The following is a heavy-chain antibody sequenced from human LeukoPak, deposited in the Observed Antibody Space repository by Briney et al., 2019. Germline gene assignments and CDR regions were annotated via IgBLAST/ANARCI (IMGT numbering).Heavy chain of an antibody. Sequence: PGESLKISCKGSGYSFTSYWIGWVRQMPGKGLEGKGIIYPGDSDTRYSPSFQGQVTISADKSISTAYLQWSSLKASDTAMYYCARRVVDDYGLHYFDYWGQGTLVTVSS. CDR3: ARRVVDDYGLHYFDY. CDR1: GYSFTSYW. CDR2: IYPGDSDT. V-gene: IGHV5-51*01. D-gene: IGHD4-17*01. J-gene: IGHJ4*02.